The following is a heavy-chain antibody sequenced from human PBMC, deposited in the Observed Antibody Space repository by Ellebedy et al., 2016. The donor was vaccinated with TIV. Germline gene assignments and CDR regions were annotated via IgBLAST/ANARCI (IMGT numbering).Heavy chain of an antibody. J-gene: IGHJ2*01. CDR2: ISTSSSYI. CDR3: ARKVPTPTTVPPNWYIDL. CDR1: GFIFSSYT. D-gene: IGHD4-17*01. V-gene: IGHV3-21*01. Sequence: GESLQISCAASGFIFSSYTLNWVRQAPGKGLEWVSSISTSSSYIYYADSVKGRFTISRDNAENSLFLQINSLRVEDTAVYYCARKVPTPTTVPPNWYIDLWGRGTLVTVSS.